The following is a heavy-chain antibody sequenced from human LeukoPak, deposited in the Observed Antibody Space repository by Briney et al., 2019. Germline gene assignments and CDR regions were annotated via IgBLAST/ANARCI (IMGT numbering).Heavy chain of an antibody. D-gene: IGHD1-26*01. J-gene: IGHJ4*02. CDR2: ISSRGGTTI. CDR1: GFTFSDYY. V-gene: IGHV3-11*04. CDR3: ARVRGSYSSDY. Sequence: GGSLRLSCAASGFTFSDYYMSWIRQAPGKGLEWISYISSRGGTTIYYADSVKGRFTISRDNAKSSLYLQMNSLRAEDTAVYYCARVRGSYSSDYWGQGTLVTVSP.